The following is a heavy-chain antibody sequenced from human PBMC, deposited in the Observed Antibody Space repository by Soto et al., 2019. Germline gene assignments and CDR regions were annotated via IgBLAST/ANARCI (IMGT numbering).Heavy chain of an antibody. CDR1: GFTFSSYS. CDR3: ASRLGLGYCSGGSCYVY. D-gene: IGHD2-15*01. CDR2: ISSSSSTI. Sequence: PGGSLRLSCAASGFTFSSYSMNWVRQAPGKGLEWVSYISSSSSTIYYADSVKGRFTISRDNAKNSLYLQMNSLRAGDTAVYYCASRLGLGYCSGGSCYVYWGQGTLVTVSS. V-gene: IGHV3-48*01. J-gene: IGHJ4*02.